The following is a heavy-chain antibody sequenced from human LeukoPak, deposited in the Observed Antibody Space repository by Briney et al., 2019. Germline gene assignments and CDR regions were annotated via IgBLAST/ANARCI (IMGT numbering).Heavy chain of an antibody. CDR3: ARDNWNYGYFDY. J-gene: IGHJ4*02. D-gene: IGHD1-7*01. CDR2: IKQDGSEK. CDR1: GFTFSSCW. V-gene: IGHV3-7*01. Sequence: GGSLRLSCAASGFTFSSCWMSWVRQAPGKGLEWVANIKQDGSEKYYVDSVKGRFTISRDNAKNSLYLQMNSLRAEDTAVYYCARDNWNYGYFDYWGQGTLVTVSS.